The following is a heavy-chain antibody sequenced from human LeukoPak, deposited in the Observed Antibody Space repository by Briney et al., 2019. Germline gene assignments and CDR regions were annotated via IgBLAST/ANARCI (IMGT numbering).Heavy chain of an antibody. CDR2: ISSSGSTI. D-gene: IGHD3-22*01. J-gene: IGHJ4*02. CDR3: ARAQPFYDSSGYYYFPPFDY. Sequence: PGGSLRLSCAASGFTFSSYEMNWVRQAPGKGLEWVSYISSSGSTIYYADSVKGRFTISRDNAKNSLYLQMNSLRAEDTAVYYRARAQPFYDSSGYYYFPPFDYWGQGTLVTVSS. CDR1: GFTFSSYE. V-gene: IGHV3-48*03.